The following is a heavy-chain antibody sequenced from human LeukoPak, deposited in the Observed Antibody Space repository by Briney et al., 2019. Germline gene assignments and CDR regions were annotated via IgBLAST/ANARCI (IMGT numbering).Heavy chain of an antibody. CDR3: TDYGDYYFDY. Sequence: AGGSLRLSCAASGFTFSTYWMSWVRQAPGKGLEWVANIKQDGTEKYYVDSVKGRFTISRDNSKNTLYLQMNSLRAEDTAVYYCTDYGDYYFDYWGQGTLVTVSS. J-gene: IGHJ4*02. CDR2: IKQDGTEK. D-gene: IGHD4-17*01. V-gene: IGHV3-7*03. CDR1: GFTFSTYW.